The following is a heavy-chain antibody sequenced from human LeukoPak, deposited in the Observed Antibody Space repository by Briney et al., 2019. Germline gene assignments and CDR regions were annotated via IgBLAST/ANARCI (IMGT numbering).Heavy chain of an antibody. CDR1: VCTFSSYG. V-gene: IGHV1-69*06. CDR2: IIPMFDTP. D-gene: IGHD3-22*01. J-gene: IGHJ4*02. Sequence: GASVTVSFKASVCTFSSYGISWVRQAPGQGLEWMGGIIPMFDTPNYAQKFQDRVTLTAEKSTSTAYMELSSLRSEDTAVYYCAGGHYFDSSGRLYYFDSWGQGTLVTVSS. CDR3: AGGHYFDSSGRLYYFDS.